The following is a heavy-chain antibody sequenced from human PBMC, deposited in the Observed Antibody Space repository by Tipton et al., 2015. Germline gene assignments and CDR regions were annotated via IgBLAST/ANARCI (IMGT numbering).Heavy chain of an antibody. CDR1: GGSVSSGSYF. CDR2: IYYSGHT. CDR3: ARGGGDDYIWGSSRFDS. D-gene: IGHD3-16*02. Sequence: TLSLTCTVSGGSVSSGSYFWTWIRQPPGKGLEWIGYIYYSGHTKYNPSLKSRVTISADTSKNQFSLNLTAVTAADTAMYYCARGGGDDYIWGSSRFDSWGQGILVTVSS. J-gene: IGHJ5*01. V-gene: IGHV4-61*01.